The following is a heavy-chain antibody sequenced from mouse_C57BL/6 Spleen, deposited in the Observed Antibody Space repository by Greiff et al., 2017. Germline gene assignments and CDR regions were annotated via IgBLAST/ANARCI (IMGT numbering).Heavy chain of an antibody. J-gene: IGHJ4*01. CDR2: IDPETGGT. CDR3: TRDYGSSYDYAMDY. V-gene: IGHV1-15*01. D-gene: IGHD1-1*01. Sequence: VQLVESGAELVRPGASVTLSCKASGYTFTDYEMHWVKQTPVHGLEWIGAIDPETGGTAYNQKFKGKAILTADKSSSTAYMELRSLTSEDSAVYYCTRDYGSSYDYAMDYWGQGTSDTVSS. CDR1: GYTFTDYE.